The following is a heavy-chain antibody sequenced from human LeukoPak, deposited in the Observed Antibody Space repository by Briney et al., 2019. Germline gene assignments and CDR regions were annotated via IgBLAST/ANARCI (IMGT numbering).Heavy chain of an antibody. CDR1: GGSFSGYY. Sequence: SETLSLTCAVYGGSFSGYYWSWIRQPPGKGLEWIGEINHSGSTNYSPSLKSRVTISVDTSKNQFSLKLSSVTAADTAVYYCAIARIQLFDYWGQGTLVTVSS. D-gene: IGHD5-18*01. CDR3: AIARIQLFDY. J-gene: IGHJ4*02. CDR2: INHSGST. V-gene: IGHV4-34*01.